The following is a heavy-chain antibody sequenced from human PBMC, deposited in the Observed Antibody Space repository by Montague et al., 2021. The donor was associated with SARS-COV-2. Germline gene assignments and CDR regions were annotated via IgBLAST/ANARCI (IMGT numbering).Heavy chain of an antibody. CDR2: IYWGDEK. V-gene: IGHV2-5*02. D-gene: IGHD3-10*01. J-gene: IGHJ4*02. CDR3: VRYASGSYYFHY. CDR1: GFSITTSTMG. Sequence: PALVKPTQTLTLTCTFSGFSITTSTMGVGWIRQPPGKALEWLALIYWGDEKRSSPSLKSRLTITKDTFKDQVVLRMTNMDPVDTATYYCVRYASGSYYFHYWGQGTLVTVSS.